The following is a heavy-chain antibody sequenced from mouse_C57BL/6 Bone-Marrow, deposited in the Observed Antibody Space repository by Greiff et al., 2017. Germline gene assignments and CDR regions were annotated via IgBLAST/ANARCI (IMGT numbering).Heavy chain of an antibody. CDR2: IDPSDSYT. CDR1: GYTFTSYW. D-gene: IGHD2-3*01. V-gene: IGHV1-69*01. J-gene: IGHJ3*01. Sequence: QVQLQQPGAELVMPGASVKLSCKASGYTFTSYWMHWVKQRPGQGLEWIGEIDPSDSYTNYNQKFKGKSTLTVDKSSSTAYMQLSSLTSEDSAVYYCARGGLLRPPWFAYWGQGTLVTVSA. CDR3: ARGGLLRPPWFAY.